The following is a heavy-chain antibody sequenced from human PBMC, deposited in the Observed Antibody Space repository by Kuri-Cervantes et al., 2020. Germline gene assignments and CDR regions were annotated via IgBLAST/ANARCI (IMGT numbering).Heavy chain of an antibody. CDR1: GGAFSDYY. D-gene: IGHD1-26*01. J-gene: IGHJ5*02. V-gene: IGHV4-34*01. CDR2: INHSGRT. Sequence: SETLSLTCAVYGGAFSDYYWNWIRQPPGKGLEWIGEINHSGRTNYNPSLKSRVTISVDTSKNQFSLKLSSVTAADTAVYYCARGPYSGSRGFDPWGQGTLVTVSS. CDR3: ARGPYSGSRGFDP.